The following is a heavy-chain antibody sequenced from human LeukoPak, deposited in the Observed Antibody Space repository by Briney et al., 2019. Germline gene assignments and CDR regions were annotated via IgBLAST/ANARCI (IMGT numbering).Heavy chain of an antibody. Sequence: GGSLRLSCAASGFTFDDYGMSWVRQAPGKGLEWVSGINWNGGSTGYADSVKGRFTISRDNAKNSLYPQMNSLRAEDTALYYCARVRELTYYYYMDVWGKGTTVTVSS. CDR1: GFTFDDYG. V-gene: IGHV3-20*04. D-gene: IGHD1-26*01. CDR2: INWNGGST. CDR3: ARVRELTYYYYMDV. J-gene: IGHJ6*03.